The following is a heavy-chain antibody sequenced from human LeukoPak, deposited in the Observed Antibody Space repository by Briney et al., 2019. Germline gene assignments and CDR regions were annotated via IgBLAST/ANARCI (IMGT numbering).Heavy chain of an antibody. Sequence: GGSLRLSCAASGFTFSSFAMSCVRQSPGKGLEWVSAIHGSGGSKYYAGSVRGRFTNSRDNSKNTLYLQMNSLRAEDTALYYCAKSEFSSGWYDFDYWGQGTLVTVSS. J-gene: IGHJ4*02. D-gene: IGHD6-19*01. CDR3: AKSEFSSGWYDFDY. V-gene: IGHV3-23*01. CDR2: IHGSGGSK. CDR1: GFTFSSFA.